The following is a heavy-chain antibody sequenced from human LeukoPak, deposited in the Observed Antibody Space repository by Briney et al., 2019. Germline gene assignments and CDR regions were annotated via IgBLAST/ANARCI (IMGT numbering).Heavy chain of an antibody. CDR1: GFTFSSYT. Sequence: GGSLRLSCAASGFTFSSYTIHWVRQAPGKGLEWVSSISALSTYISYADSVKGRFTISRDNVEKSAYLELSGLTAHDTAIYYCARGGGGSGWYYEYNYMDVWGKGTTVIVSS. CDR3: ARGGGGSGWYYEYNYMDV. D-gene: IGHD6-19*01. V-gene: IGHV3-21*01. CDR2: ISALSTYI. J-gene: IGHJ6*03.